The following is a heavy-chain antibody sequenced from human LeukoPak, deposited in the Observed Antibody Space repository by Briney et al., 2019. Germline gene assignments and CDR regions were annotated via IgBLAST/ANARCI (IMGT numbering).Heavy chain of an antibody. CDR3: AKDHQYDFDY. D-gene: IGHD2-2*01. Sequence: ASVKVSCKASGYTLSSYGISWVRQAPGQGLEWMGWISAYNGNTNFAQKFQGRVTMTTDTSTSTAYMELRSLTSDDTAVYYCAKDHQYDFDYWGQGTLVTVSS. CDR1: GYTLSSYG. J-gene: IGHJ4*02. CDR2: ISAYNGNT. V-gene: IGHV1-18*01.